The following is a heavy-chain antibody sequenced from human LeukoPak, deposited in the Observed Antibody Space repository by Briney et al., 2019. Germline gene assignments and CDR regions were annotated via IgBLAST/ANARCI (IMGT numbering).Heavy chain of an antibody. D-gene: IGHD6-13*01. Sequence: SETLSLTCSVSGGSISGGSISGYHWSWIRQPPGKGLELIAYMHYSGTTHYNPSLKSRVSISVDTSRKQISLELTSVTAADTAVYYCARDGSAWYGWFDPWGQGTLVTVSS. V-gene: IGHV4-61*08. J-gene: IGHJ5*02. CDR2: MHYSGTT. CDR1: GGSISGGSISGYH. CDR3: ARDGSAWYGWFDP.